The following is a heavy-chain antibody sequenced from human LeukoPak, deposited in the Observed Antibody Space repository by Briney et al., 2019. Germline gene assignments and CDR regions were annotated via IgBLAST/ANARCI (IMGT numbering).Heavy chain of an antibody. CDR3: AREGIAARWLDY. CDR2: ISTSSSYI. V-gene: IGHV3-21*01. Sequence: GGSLRLSCSGSGFTFSSYSMNWVRQAPGKGLEWLSSISTSSSYIYHADSVKGRFTISRDNAKNSLYLQMNSLRAEDTAVYYCAREGIAARWLDYWGQGTLVTVSS. J-gene: IGHJ4*02. D-gene: IGHD6-6*01. CDR1: GFTFSSYS.